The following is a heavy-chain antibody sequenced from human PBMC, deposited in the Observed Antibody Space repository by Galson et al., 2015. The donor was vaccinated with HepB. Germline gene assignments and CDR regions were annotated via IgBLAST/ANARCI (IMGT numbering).Heavy chain of an antibody. V-gene: IGHV3-30-3*01. D-gene: IGHD1-1*01. J-gene: IGHJ4*02. CDR1: GFTFSSYA. CDR3: ARVLAGTTGLDY. Sequence: SLRLSCAASGFTFSSYAMHWVRQAPGKGLEWVAVISYDGSNKYYTDSVKGRFTISRDNSKNTLYLQMNSLRAEDTAVYYCARVLAGTTGLDYWGQGTLVTVSS. CDR2: ISYDGSNK.